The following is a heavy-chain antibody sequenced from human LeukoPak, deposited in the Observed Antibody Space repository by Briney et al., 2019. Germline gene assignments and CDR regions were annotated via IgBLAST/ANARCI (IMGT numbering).Heavy chain of an antibody. D-gene: IGHD4-23*01. Sequence: GGSLRLSCAASGFTLSTYWMTWVRQAPGRGLEWVGNIKEDGSEKTYVDSVKGRFTISRDNAKNSLYLQMNSLRAEDTAVYYCASKGDYGGRDYYYYYGMDVWGQGTTVTVSS. V-gene: IGHV3-7*01. CDR2: IKEDGSEK. CDR1: GFTLSTYW. CDR3: ASKGDYGGRDYYYYYGMDV. J-gene: IGHJ6*02.